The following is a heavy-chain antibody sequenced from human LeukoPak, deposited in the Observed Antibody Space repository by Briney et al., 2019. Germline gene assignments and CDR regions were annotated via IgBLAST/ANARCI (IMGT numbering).Heavy chain of an antibody. CDR1: GGTFSSYA. CDR2: ISVYNGNT. J-gene: IGHJ5*02. Sequence: ASVKVSCKASGGTFSSYAISWVRQAPGQGLEWMGWISVYNGNTNYAQKLQGRVTMTTDTSTSTAYMELRSLRSDDTAVYYCARTDENWFDPWGQGTLVTVSS. V-gene: IGHV1-18*01. CDR3: ARTDENWFDP.